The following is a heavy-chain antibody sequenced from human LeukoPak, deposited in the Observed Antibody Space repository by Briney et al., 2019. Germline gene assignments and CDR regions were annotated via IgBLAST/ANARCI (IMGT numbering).Heavy chain of an antibody. CDR2: IYYSGST. D-gene: IGHD3-9*01. V-gene: IGHV4-31*03. CDR3: TGILRYVDWSPPMRFDP. Sequence: SETLSLTCTVSRGSISSGGYYWSWIRQHPGKGLEWIGYIYYSGSTYYNPSLKSRVTISVDTSKNQFSLKLSSVTAADTAVYYCTGILRYVDWSPPMRFDPWGQGTLVTVSS. CDR1: RGSISSGGYY. J-gene: IGHJ5*02.